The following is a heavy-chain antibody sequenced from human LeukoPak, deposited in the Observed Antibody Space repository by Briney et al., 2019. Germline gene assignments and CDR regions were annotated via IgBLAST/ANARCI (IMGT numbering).Heavy chain of an antibody. Sequence: GASVKVSCKASGYTFTNYGISWVRQAPGQGLEWMGWISAYSGNTNYAQNLQGRVTMTTDTSTSTAYMEPRSLRSDDTAVYYCARAPDDYDFWSGPFDYWGRGTLVTVSS. J-gene: IGHJ4*02. V-gene: IGHV1-18*01. D-gene: IGHD3-3*01. CDR1: GYTFTNYG. CDR3: ARAPDDYDFWSGPFDY. CDR2: ISAYSGNT.